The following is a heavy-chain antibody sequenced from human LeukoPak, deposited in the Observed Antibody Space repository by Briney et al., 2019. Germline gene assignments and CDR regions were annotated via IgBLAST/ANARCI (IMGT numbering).Heavy chain of an antibody. J-gene: IGHJ4*02. CDR1: GFTFSSYA. CDR3: ARCSYSGGSCPDY. CDR2: ISSDGRDT. V-gene: IGHV3-74*01. D-gene: IGHD2-15*01. Sequence: GGSLRLSCAASGFTFSSYAMSWVRQAPGKGLVWLSRISSDGRDTGYADSVKGRFTISRDNAKNTLYLQVDSLRAEDTAVYYCARCSYSGGSCPDYWGQGTLVTVSS.